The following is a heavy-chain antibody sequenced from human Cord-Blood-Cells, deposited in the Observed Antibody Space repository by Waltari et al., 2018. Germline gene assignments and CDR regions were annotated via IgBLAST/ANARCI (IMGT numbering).Heavy chain of an antibody. CDR1: GGSVSSGSYY. D-gene: IGHD1-20*01. J-gene: IGHJ3*02. CDR2: IYYSGST. Sequence: QVQLQESGPGLVKPSETLSLTCTVSGGSVSSGSYYWSWIRQPPGKGLEWIGYIYYSGSTNYNPSLKSRVTISVDTSKNQFSLKLSSVTAADTAVYYCVRGANWKDAFDIWGQGTMVTVSS. V-gene: IGHV4-61*01. CDR3: VRGANWKDAFDI.